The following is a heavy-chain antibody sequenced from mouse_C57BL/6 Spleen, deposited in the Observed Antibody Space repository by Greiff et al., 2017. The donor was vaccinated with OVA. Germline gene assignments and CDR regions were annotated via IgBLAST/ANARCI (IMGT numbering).Heavy chain of an antibody. CDR3: ARAMDGYGDY. V-gene: IGHV1-52*01. CDR1: GYTFTSYW. Sequence: QVQLQQPGAELVRPGSSVKLSCKASGYTFTSYWMHWVKQRPIQGLEWIGNIDPSDSETPYNQKFKDKATLTVAKPSSTAYMQISSLTSEDSACDYCARAMDGYGDYWGQGTSVTVSS. J-gene: IGHJ4*01. D-gene: IGHD2-2*01. CDR2: IDPSDSET.